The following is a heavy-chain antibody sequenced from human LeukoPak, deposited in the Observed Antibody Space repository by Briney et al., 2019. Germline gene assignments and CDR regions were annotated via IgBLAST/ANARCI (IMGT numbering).Heavy chain of an antibody. J-gene: IGHJ4*02. CDR1: GYTFTNFE. Sequence: ASVKVSCKASGYTFTNFELNWVRQAAGQGLEWMGWMNPNSGNSGFAQKFQGRVTITSDNSISTAYMEVSGLTPDDTAVYFCARVAPQWLAPIDYWGQGTLVIVSS. CDR3: ARVAPQWLAPIDY. CDR2: MNPNSGNS. D-gene: IGHD6-19*01. V-gene: IGHV1-8*03.